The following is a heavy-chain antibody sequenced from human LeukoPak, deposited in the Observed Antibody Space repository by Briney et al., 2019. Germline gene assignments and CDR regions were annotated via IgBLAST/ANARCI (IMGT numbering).Heavy chain of an antibody. D-gene: IGHD2-15*01. CDR1: GYSFSDFW. Sequence: GESLKISCKGSGYSFSDFWIVWVRQMPGQGLEWMGIIYPGDSDTRYSPSFQGQVTISADKSISTAYLQWSSLKASDTAMYYCARHVGAATTFDYWGQGTLVTVSS. CDR2: IYPGDSDT. CDR3: ARHVGAATTFDY. J-gene: IGHJ4*02. V-gene: IGHV5-51*01.